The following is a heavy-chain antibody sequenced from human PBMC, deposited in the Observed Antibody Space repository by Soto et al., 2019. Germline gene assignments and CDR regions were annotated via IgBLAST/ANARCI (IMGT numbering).Heavy chain of an antibody. CDR2: INHSGST. V-gene: IGHV4-34*01. Sequence: QVQLQQWGAGLLKPSETLSLTCAVYGGSFSGYYWSWIRQPPGKGLEWIGEINHSGSTNYNPSLKSLFTISVDTSKNQLSLKLSSVTAADTAVYYCARAHRTPSIAARPGDYYYYGMDVWGQGTTVTVSS. CDR3: ARAHRTPSIAARPGDYYYYGMDV. D-gene: IGHD6-6*01. J-gene: IGHJ6*02. CDR1: GGSFSGYY.